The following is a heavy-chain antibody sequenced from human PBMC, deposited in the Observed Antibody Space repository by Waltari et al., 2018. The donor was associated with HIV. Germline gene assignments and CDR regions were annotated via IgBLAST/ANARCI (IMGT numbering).Heavy chain of an antibody. V-gene: IGHV4-30-4*01. J-gene: IGHJ6*02. CDR1: GGPISSGDYY. CDR2: IYYSGST. CDR3: AKDPLGFGYYGMNV. D-gene: IGHD3-10*01. Sequence: QVQLQESGPGLVKPSQTLSLTCTVSGGPISSGDYYWSWIRQSPGKGLEWIGTIYYSGSTTYNPSLKSRVTLSVDPSKNHVSLKLSSVTAADTAVYYWAKDPLGFGYYGMNVWGQGTTVTVSS.